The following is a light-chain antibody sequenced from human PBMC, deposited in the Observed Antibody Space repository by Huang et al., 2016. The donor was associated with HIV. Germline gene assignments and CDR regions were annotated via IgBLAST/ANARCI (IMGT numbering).Light chain of an antibody. CDR2: EAS. J-gene: IGKJ4*01. Sequence: DIKLTQSPVSLSVSVGDRVTISCQSSHDIRNFLNWYQQKPGKAPKLLIYEASYLQTGVPSRFSASGSGTDFTLTISSLHPEDLATYFCQQYESVPLTFGGGTKVQIK. CDR3: QQYESVPLT. V-gene: IGKV1-33*01. CDR1: HDIRNF.